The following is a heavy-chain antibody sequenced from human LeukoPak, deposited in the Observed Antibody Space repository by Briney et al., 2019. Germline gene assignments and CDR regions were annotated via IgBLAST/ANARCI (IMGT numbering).Heavy chain of an antibody. CDR1: GGSISSGGYY. J-gene: IGHJ6*02. Sequence: IPSETLSLTCTVSGGSISSGGYYWSWIRQHPGKGLEWIGYIYYSGSTYYNPSLKSRVTISVDTSKNQFSLKLSSVTAADTAVYYCARVEKTYGSGSFYYYGMDVWGQGTTVTVSS. CDR2: IYYSGST. V-gene: IGHV4-31*03. D-gene: IGHD3-10*01. CDR3: ARVEKTYGSGSFYYYGMDV.